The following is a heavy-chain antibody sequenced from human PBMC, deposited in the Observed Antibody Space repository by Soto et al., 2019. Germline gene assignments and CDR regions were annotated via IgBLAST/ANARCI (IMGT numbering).Heavy chain of an antibody. J-gene: IGHJ5*02. CDR3: TTSHGGYKFDH. CDR2: FDPDEAET. V-gene: IGHV1-24*01. CDR1: GYTLNEVA. Sequence: QVQLVQSGAEVKKPGASVKVSCKVSGYTLNEVAMHWVRQAPGKGLEWLGGFDPDEAETIYAQHFQGRVTMTEDTSTGTVSMELSSLRSEDTALYLCTTSHGGYKFDHWGQGTLVTVSS. D-gene: IGHD4-17*01.